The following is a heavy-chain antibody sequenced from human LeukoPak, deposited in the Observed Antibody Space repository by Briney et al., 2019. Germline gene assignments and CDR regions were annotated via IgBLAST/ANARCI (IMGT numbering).Heavy chain of an antibody. CDR2: ISSSSNTI. CDR1: GFSFSSYS. CDR3: ARKLGGSQCGGDCFFDH. V-gene: IGHV3-48*02. J-gene: IGHJ4*02. Sequence: GGSLRLSCAASGFSFSSYSMNWVRQAPGKGLEWVSYISSSSNTIYYADSVKGRFTISRDNAKKSLYLQMNSLRDEDTAVYYCARKLGGSQCGGDCFFDHWGQGTLVAVSS. D-gene: IGHD2-21*02.